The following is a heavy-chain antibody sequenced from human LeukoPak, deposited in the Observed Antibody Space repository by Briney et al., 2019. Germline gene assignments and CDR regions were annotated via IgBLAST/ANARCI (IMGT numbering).Heavy chain of an antibody. CDR2: IYPGDSDT. CDR1: GYSFTSYC. J-gene: IGHJ4*02. Sequence: GESLKISCKGSGYSFTSYCIGWVRQMPGKGLEWMGIIYPGDSDTRYSPSFQGQVTISADKSISTAYLQWSSLKASDTAMYYCARLTYYYDSKGTFDIWGQGTLVTVSS. D-gene: IGHD3-22*01. V-gene: IGHV5-51*01. CDR3: ARLTYYYDSKGTFDI.